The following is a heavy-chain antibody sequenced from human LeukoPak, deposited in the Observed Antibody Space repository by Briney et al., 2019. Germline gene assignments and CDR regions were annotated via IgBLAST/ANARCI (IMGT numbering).Heavy chain of an antibody. D-gene: IGHD3-10*01. J-gene: IGHJ6*02. CDR3: VPRSRGMDV. CDR1: GFTVSSNY. V-gene: IGHV3-53*01. CDR2: IYSGGST. Sequence: SGGSLRLSCAASGFTVSSNYMSWVRQAPGKGLEWVSVIYSGGSTYYADSVKGRFIISRDNSKNTLYLQMNSLRAEDTAVYYCVPRSRGMDVWGQGTTVIVSS.